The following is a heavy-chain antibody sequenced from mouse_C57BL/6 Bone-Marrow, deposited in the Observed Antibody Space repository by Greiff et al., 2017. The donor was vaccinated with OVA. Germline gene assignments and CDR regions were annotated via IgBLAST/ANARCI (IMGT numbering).Heavy chain of an antibody. CDR3: ASPPSITTVVADFDY. V-gene: IGHV1-81*01. CDR2: IYPRSGNT. J-gene: IGHJ2*01. Sequence: VQLKQSGAELARPGASVKLSCKASGYTFTSYGISWVKQRTGQGLEWIGEIYPRSGNTYYNEKFKGKATLTADKSSSTAYMELRSLTSEDSAVYFCASPPSITTVVADFDYWGQGTTLTVSS. D-gene: IGHD1-1*01. CDR1: GYTFTSYG.